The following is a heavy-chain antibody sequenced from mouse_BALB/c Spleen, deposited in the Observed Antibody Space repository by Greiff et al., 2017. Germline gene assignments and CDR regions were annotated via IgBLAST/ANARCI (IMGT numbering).Heavy chain of an antibody. CDR3: ARVHPFAY. Sequence: DVMLVESGGGLVKPGGSLKLSCAASGFTFSDYYMYWVRQTPEKRLEWVATISDGGSYTYYPDSVKGRFTISRDNAKNNLYLQMSSLKSEDTAMYYCARVHPFAYWGQGTLVTVSA. J-gene: IGHJ3*01. CDR1: GFTFSDYY. V-gene: IGHV5-4*02. CDR2: ISDGGSYT.